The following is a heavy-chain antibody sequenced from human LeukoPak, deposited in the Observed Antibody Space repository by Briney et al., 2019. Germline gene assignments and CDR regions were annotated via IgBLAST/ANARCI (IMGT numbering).Heavy chain of an antibody. V-gene: IGHV3-30*02. Sequence: GGSLRLSCAASGFTFSSYGMHWVRQAPGKGLEWVAFIRYDGSNKYYADSVKGRFTISRDNSKNTLYLQMNSLRAEDTAVYYCARSLWFGELYFGYWGQGTLVTVSS. CDR1: GFTFSSYG. J-gene: IGHJ4*02. CDR2: IRYDGSNK. D-gene: IGHD3-10*01. CDR3: ARSLWFGELYFGY.